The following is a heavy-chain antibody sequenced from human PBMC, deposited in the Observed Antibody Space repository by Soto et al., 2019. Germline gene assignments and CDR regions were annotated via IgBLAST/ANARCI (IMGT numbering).Heavy chain of an antibody. J-gene: IGHJ4*02. CDR1: GGSISSGDYY. D-gene: IGHD3-16*02. CDR2: IYHTGTT. V-gene: IGHV4-39*01. Sequence: PLQELGPRLVKPSETLSLTCTVSGGSISSGDYYWGWVRQPPGKGLEWIGSIYHTGTTYYNPSLKSRLIMSVDRSENQFSLRLNSVTVTDTAVYYCTGERYSSPVIWGQGTLVTVSS. CDR3: TGERYSSPVI.